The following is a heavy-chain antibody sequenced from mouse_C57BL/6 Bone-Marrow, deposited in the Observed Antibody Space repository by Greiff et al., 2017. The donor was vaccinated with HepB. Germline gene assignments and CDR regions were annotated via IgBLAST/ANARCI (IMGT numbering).Heavy chain of an antibody. J-gene: IGHJ4*01. V-gene: IGHV5-6*01. D-gene: IGHD6-2*01. Sequence: EVMLVESGGDLVKPGGSLKLSCAASGFTFSSYGMSWVRQTPDKRLEWVATISSGGSYTYYPDSVKGRFTISRDNAKNTLYLQMSSLKSEDTAMYYCARSLYAMDYWGQGTSVTVSS. CDR3: ARSLYAMDY. CDR1: GFTFSSYG. CDR2: ISSGGSYT.